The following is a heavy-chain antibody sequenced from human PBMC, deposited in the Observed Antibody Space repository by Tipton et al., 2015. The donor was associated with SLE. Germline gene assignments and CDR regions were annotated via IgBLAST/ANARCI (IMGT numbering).Heavy chain of an antibody. CDR2: IDPSDSYT. CDR1: GYSFTSYW. V-gene: IGHV5-10-1*01. D-gene: IGHD1-26*01. CDR3: ARGAVGRWELLPPLDY. J-gene: IGHJ4*02. Sequence: QLVQSGAEVKKPGESLKISCKGSGYSFTSYWIGWVRQMPGKGLEWMGRIDPSDSYTNYSPSFQGHVTISADKSISTAYLQWSSLKASDTAMYYCARGAVGRWELLPPLDYWGQGTLVTVSS.